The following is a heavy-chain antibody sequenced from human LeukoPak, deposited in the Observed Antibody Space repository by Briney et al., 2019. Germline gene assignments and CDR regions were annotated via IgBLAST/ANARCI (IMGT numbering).Heavy chain of an antibody. CDR2: IWYDGSNK. J-gene: IGHJ4*02. Sequence: PGGSLRLSCAASGFTFSSYDMHWVRQAPGKGLEWVAVIWYDGSNKYYADSVKGRFTISRDNSKNTLYLQMNSLRAEDTAVYYCARGVRTRGYSYGYGGGAFDYWGQGTLVTVSS. CDR3: ARGVRTRGYSYGYGGGAFDY. V-gene: IGHV3-33*01. CDR1: GFTFSSYD. D-gene: IGHD5-18*01.